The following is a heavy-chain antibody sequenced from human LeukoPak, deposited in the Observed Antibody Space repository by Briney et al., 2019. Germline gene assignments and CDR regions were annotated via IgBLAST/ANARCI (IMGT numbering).Heavy chain of an antibody. CDR2: INHSGST. Sequence: KASETLSLTCAVYGGSFSGYYWSSIRQPPGKGLEWIGEINHSGSTNYNPSLKSRVTISVDTSKNQFSLKLSSVTPADTAVYYCASGRWNYFDYWGQGTLVTVSS. CDR3: ASGRWNYFDY. V-gene: IGHV4-34*01. J-gene: IGHJ4*02. D-gene: IGHD4-23*01. CDR1: GGSFSGYY.